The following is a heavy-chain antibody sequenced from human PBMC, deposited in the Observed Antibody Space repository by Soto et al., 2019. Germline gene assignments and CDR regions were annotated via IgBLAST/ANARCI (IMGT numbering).Heavy chain of an antibody. D-gene: IGHD6-13*01. J-gene: IGHJ6*02. V-gene: IGHV3-48*01. Sequence: EVQLVESGGGLIQPGGSLRLSCAASGFTFSTYGMNWVRQAPGKGLEWVSYISSGSATIYYADSVKGRFTISRDNAKNSXYXLMGSLRAENTAVYYCAREKRIPAPGTDYHYDGMDVWGQGTTVTVSS. CDR1: GFTFSTYG. CDR2: ISSGSATI. CDR3: AREKRIPAPGTDYHYDGMDV.